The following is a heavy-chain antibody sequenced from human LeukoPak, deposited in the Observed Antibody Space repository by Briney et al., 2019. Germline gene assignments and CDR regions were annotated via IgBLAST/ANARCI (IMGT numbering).Heavy chain of an antibody. J-gene: IGHJ4*02. D-gene: IGHD1-26*01. Sequence: SETLSLTCTASGDSISSYYWSWIRQPAGKGLEWIGRIYTSGSTNYNPSLKSRVTMSVDTSKNQFSLKLTSVTAADTAVYYCARGGTHYSGSYYDDYWGQGTLVTVSS. CDR1: GDSISSYY. CDR3: ARGGTHYSGSYYDDY. CDR2: IYTSGST. V-gene: IGHV4-4*07.